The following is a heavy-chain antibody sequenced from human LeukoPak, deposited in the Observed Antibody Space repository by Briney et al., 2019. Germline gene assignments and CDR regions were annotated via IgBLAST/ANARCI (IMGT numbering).Heavy chain of an antibody. D-gene: IGHD5-18*01. CDR2: INHSGST. J-gene: IGHJ4*02. CDR1: GGSFSGYY. Sequence: SETLSLTCAVYGGSFSGYYWSWIRQPPGKGLEWIGEINHSGSTNYNPSLKSRVTISVDTSKNQFSLKLSSVTAADTAVYYCARGSMDTAMVSRVYFDYWGQGTLVTVSS. V-gene: IGHV4-34*01. CDR3: ARGSMDTAMVSRVYFDY.